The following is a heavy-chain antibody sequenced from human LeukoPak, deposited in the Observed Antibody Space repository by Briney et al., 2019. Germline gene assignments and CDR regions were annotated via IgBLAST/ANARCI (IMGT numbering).Heavy chain of an antibody. Sequence: ASVKVSCKASGGTFSSYAISWVRQAPGQGLEWMGGIIAIFGTANYAQKFQGRVTITADESTSTAYMELSSLRSEDTAVYYCARVEVIKAARQSREGDYWGQGTLVTVSS. D-gene: IGHD6-6*01. CDR2: IIAIFGTA. CDR1: GGTFSSYA. J-gene: IGHJ4*02. V-gene: IGHV1-69*01. CDR3: ARVEVIKAARQSREGDY.